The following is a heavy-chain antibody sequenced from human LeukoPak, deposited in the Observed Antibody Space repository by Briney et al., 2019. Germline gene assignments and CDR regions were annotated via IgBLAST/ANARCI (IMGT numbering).Heavy chain of an antibody. CDR3: AKDCSSTSCYRFDY. V-gene: IGHV3-23*01. Sequence: PGGSLRLSCAASGFTFSSYAMSWVRQAPGKGLEWVSAISGSGGSTYCADSVKGRFTISRDNSKNTLYLQMNSLRAEDTAVYYCAKDCSSTSCYRFDYWGQGTLVTVSS. CDR2: ISGSGGST. CDR1: GFTFSSYA. J-gene: IGHJ4*02. D-gene: IGHD2-2*01.